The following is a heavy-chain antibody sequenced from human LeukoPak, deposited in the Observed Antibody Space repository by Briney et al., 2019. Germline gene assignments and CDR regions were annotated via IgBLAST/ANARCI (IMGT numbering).Heavy chain of an antibody. CDR1: GGSFSGYY. D-gene: IGHD1-1*01. V-gene: IGHV4-34*01. CDR3: ARDYQLHY. J-gene: IGHJ4*02. Sequence: PSETLSLTRAVYGGSFSGYYWGWIRQPPGKGLEWIGEINHSGSTNYNPSLKSRVTISVDTSKNQFPLKLSSVTAADTAVYYCARDYQLHYWGQGTLVTVSS. CDR2: INHSGST.